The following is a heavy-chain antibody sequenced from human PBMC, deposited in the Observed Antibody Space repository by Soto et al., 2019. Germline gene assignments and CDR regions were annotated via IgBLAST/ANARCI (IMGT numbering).Heavy chain of an antibody. CDR2: IIPIFGTA. D-gene: IGHD2-2*01. V-gene: IGHV1-69*06. CDR1: GGTFSSYA. J-gene: IGHJ6*02. Sequence: QVQLVQSGAEVKKPGSSVKVSCKASGGTFSSYAISWVRQAPGQGLEWMGGIIPIFGTANYAQKFQGRVTITAAKSTSTAYMELSSLRSEDTAVYYCARESIGVVPAAHYYYGMDVWGQGTTVTVSS. CDR3: ARESIGVVPAAHYYYGMDV.